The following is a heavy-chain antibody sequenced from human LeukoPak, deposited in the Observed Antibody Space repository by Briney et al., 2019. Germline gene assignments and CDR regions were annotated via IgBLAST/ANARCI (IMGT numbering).Heavy chain of an antibody. J-gene: IGHJ4*02. CDR2: INWNGGST. Sequence: GGSLRLSCAASGFTFSSYWMSWVRQAPGKGLEWVSGINWNGGSTGYADSVKGRFTISRDNAKNSLYLQMNSLRAEDTALYYCARAQRRPYYYDSSGPYYFDYWGQGTLVTVSS. CDR1: GFTFSSYW. V-gene: IGHV3-20*04. CDR3: ARAQRRPYYYDSSGPYYFDY. D-gene: IGHD3-22*01.